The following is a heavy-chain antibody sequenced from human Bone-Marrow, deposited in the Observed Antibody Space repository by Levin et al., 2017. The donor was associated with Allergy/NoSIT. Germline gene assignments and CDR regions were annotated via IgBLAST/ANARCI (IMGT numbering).Heavy chain of an antibody. D-gene: IGHD5-18*01. J-gene: IGHJ4*02. V-gene: IGHV3-9*01. CDR1: GFRFDNYA. Sequence: SLKISCAASGFRFDNYALHWVRQAPAKGLEWVSGITWNSGNIAYADSLKGRFTISRDNAKNSLYLQMNSLTTEDTALYYCTRDSEKKVDTPLVTPFDSWGQGTLVTVSS. CDR3: TRDSEKKVDTPLVTPFDS. CDR2: ITWNSGNI.